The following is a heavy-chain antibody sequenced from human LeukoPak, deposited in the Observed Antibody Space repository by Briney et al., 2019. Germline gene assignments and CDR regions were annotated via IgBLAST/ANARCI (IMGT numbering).Heavy chain of an antibody. J-gene: IGHJ5*02. CDR3: GADLTMVRGVPRWFDP. V-gene: IGHV1-58*02. Sequence: SIKVSCKASGFTFTRSAMQWVRQARGQRLEWIGWIVVGSGNTNYAQKFQERVTITRDMSTRTTSIELSSLRSRATALHYSGADLTMVRGVPRWFDPWGQGTLVTVSS. CDR2: IVVGSGNT. CDR1: GFTFTRSA. D-gene: IGHD3-10*01.